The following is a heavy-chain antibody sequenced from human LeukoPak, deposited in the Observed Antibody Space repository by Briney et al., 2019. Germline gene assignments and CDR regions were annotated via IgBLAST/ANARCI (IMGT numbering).Heavy chain of an antibody. V-gene: IGHV3-74*01. Sequence: GGSLRLSCAASGFTFDDYAMHWVRQAPGKGLVWVSRINSDGTTTTYADSVKGRFTISRDNAKNTLYLQMNSLRAEDTAVYYCAKVNTGSYTWFDPWGQGTLVTVSS. CDR1: GFTFDDYA. D-gene: IGHD1-26*01. CDR3: AKVNTGSYTWFDP. CDR2: INSDGTTT. J-gene: IGHJ5*02.